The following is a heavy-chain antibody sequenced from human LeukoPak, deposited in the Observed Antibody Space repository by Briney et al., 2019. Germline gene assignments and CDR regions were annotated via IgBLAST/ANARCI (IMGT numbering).Heavy chain of an antibody. CDR1: GGSISSGGYY. Sequence: SETLSLTCTVSGGSISSGGYYWSWIRQPPGKGLEWIGYIYHSGSTYYNPSLKSRVTISVDRSKNQFSLKLSSVTAADTAVYYCAGEGYCSSTSCYTNAFDIWGQGTMVTVSS. V-gene: IGHV4-30-2*01. CDR2: IYHSGST. J-gene: IGHJ3*02. CDR3: AGEGYCSSTSCYTNAFDI. D-gene: IGHD2-2*02.